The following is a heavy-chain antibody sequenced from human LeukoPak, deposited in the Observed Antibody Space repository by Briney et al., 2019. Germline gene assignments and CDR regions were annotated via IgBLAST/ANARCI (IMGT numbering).Heavy chain of an antibody. J-gene: IGHJ4*02. Sequence: GGSLRLSCAASGFTFSSYGMHWVRQAPGKGLEWVAVISYDGSNKYYADSVKGRFTISRDNSKNTLYLQMNSLRAEDTAVYYCAKAGIAVAASFDYWGRGTLVTVSS. CDR3: AKAGIAVAASFDY. V-gene: IGHV3-30*18. CDR2: ISYDGSNK. D-gene: IGHD6-19*01. CDR1: GFTFSSYG.